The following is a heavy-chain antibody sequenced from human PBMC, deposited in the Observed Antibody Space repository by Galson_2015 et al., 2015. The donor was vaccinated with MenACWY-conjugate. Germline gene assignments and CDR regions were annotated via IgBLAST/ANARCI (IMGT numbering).Heavy chain of an antibody. CDR3: ARYPYYIWLQNRYFDY. V-gene: IGHV4-39*01. CDR2: ST. Sequence: STYYNPSLKIRFTISVDTSKNHFSLNLISFTSSDTAFYYCARYPYYIWLQNRYFDYWGQGTLVTVSS. D-gene: IGHD5-24*01. J-gene: IGHJ4*02.